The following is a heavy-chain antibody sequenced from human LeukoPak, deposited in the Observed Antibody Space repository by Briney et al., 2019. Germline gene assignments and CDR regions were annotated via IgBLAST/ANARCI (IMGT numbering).Heavy chain of an antibody. CDR2: INPNSGGT. V-gene: IGHV1-2*06. J-gene: IGHJ4*02. CDR1: GYTFTGYY. CDR3: ASSTQYYYDSSGQYYFDY. Sequence: ASVKVSCKASGYTFTGYYMHWVRRAPGQGLEWMGRINPNSGGTNYAQKFQGRVTMTRDTSISTAYMELSRLRSDDTAVYYCASSTQYYYDSSGQYYFDYWGQGTLVTVSS. D-gene: IGHD3-22*01.